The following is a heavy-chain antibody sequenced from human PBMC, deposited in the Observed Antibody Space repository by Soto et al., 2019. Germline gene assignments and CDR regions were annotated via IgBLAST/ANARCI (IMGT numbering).Heavy chain of an antibody. J-gene: IGHJ3*01. CDR3: ARKPDAATAKVGGGYVFDV. D-gene: IGHD3-16*01. CDR2: IYHSGGP. Sequence: QVQLQESGPGLVKPSGTLSLTCAASSGSIFTTNWWCWGRQSPGRGLQWLGDIYHSGGPNYNTSPQRRGSISIDESTDRFFLHRPSANAADTAVYYCARKPDAATAKVGGGYVFDVWGQGTMVTGSS. V-gene: IGHV4-4*02. CDR1: SGSIFTTNW.